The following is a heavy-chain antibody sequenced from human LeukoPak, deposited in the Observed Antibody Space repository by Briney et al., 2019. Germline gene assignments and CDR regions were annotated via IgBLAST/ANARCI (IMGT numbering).Heavy chain of an antibody. CDR3: AKYGSMLEHWFDP. CDR2: IYHSGST. D-gene: IGHD3-10*01. V-gene: IGHV4-30-2*01. Sequence: NPSETLSLTCAVSGGSISSGGYSWSWIRQPPGKGLEWIGYIYHSGSTYYNPSLKSRVTISVDRSKNQFSLKLSSVTAADTAVYYCAKYGSMLEHWFDPWGQGTLVTVSS. J-gene: IGHJ5*02. CDR1: GGSISSGGYS.